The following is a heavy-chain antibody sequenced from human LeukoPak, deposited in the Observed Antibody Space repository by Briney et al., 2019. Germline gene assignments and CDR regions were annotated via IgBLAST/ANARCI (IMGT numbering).Heavy chain of an antibody. D-gene: IGHD3-10*01. V-gene: IGHV3-33*01. CDR3: ARDLSYGSGSLSIGY. CDR1: GFTFSSYG. Sequence: PGRSLRLSCAASGFTFSSYGMHWVRQAPGKGLEWVAVIWYDGSNKYYADSVKGRFTISRDNSKNTLYLQMYSLRAEDTAVYYRARDLSYGSGSLSIGYWGQGTLVTVSS. J-gene: IGHJ4*02. CDR2: IWYDGSNK.